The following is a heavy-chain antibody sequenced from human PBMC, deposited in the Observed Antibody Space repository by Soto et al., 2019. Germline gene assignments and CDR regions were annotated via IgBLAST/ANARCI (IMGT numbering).Heavy chain of an antibody. CDR1: GDSVSSNSAA. CDR2: TYYRSKWYN. J-gene: IGHJ3*02. Sequence: SQTLSLTCAISGDSVSSNSAAWNWIRQSPSRGLEWLGRTYYRSKWYNDYAVSVKSRITINPDTSKNQFSRQLNSVTPEDTAVYYCARDPDYYDSSGYYRESAGFEIWGQGTMVTVSS. V-gene: IGHV6-1*01. D-gene: IGHD3-22*01. CDR3: ARDPDYYDSSGYYRESAGFEI.